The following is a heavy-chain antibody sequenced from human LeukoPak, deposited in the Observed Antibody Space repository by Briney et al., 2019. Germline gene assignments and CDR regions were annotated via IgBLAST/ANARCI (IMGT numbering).Heavy chain of an antibody. Sequence: PGGSLRLSCAASGFTFSSYAMSWVRQAPGKGLEWVSAISGSGGSTYYADSVKGRFTISRDNSKNTMYLQMNSLRAADTAVYYCAKDLGGGVAGDFDYWGQGTLVTVSS. J-gene: IGHJ4*02. D-gene: IGHD6-19*01. V-gene: IGHV3-23*01. CDR2: ISGSGGST. CDR1: GFTFSSYA. CDR3: AKDLGGGVAGDFDY.